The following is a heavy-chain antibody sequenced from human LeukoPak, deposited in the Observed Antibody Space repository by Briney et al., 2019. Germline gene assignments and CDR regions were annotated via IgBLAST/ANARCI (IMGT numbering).Heavy chain of an antibody. D-gene: IGHD3-22*01. J-gene: IGHJ4*02. Sequence: GGSLRLSCTASGFTFGDYAMSWVRQAPGKGLEWVGFIRSKAYGGTTEYAASVKGRFTISRDDSKSIAYLQMNSLKTEDTAVYYCTRDLLASSGLYYFDYWGQGTLVTVSS. CDR2: IRSKAYGGTT. V-gene: IGHV3-49*04. CDR3: TRDLLASSGLYYFDY. CDR1: GFTFGDYA.